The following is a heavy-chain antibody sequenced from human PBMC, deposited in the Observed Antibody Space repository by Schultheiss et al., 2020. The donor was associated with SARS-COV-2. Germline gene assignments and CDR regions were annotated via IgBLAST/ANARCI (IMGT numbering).Heavy chain of an antibody. D-gene: IGHD5-24*01. CDR1: GGSISSGGYY. Sequence: SETLSLTCTVSGGSISSGGYYWSWIRQPPGKGLEWIGEINHSGSTNYNPSLKSRVTISVDTSKNQFSLKLSSVTAADTAVYYCARDGSGRDGYNYFDYWGQGTLVTVSS. J-gene: IGHJ4*02. CDR3: ARDGSGRDGYNYFDY. V-gene: IGHV4-61*08. CDR2: INHSGST.